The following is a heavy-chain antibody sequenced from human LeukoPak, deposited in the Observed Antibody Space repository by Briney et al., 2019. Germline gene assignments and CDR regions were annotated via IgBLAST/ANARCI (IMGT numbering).Heavy chain of an antibody. CDR3: ARDPLSSYCGGDCYEDY. CDR2: IYTSGST. D-gene: IGHD2-21*01. V-gene: IGHV4-61*02. CDR1: GGSISSGNFY. J-gene: IGHJ4*02. Sequence: PSETLSLTCTVSGGSISSGNFYWSWIRQPAGKGLEWIGRIYTSGSTDYNPSLNSRVTISLDTSKNQFSLNLRSVTAADTAVYCCARDPLSSYCGGDCYEDYWGQGTLVTVSS.